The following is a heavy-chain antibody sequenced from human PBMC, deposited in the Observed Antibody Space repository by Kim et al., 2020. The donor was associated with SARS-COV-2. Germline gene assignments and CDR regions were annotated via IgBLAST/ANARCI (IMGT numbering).Heavy chain of an antibody. CDR1: GFTFSSYD. J-gene: IGHJ3*02. CDR2: ISADGDT. Sequence: GGSLRLSCAASGFTFSSYDIHWVRQATGKGLEWVSAISADGDTYYPGDVEGRFTISRENAKNTLYLQMNSLRAGDTAVDYCARGYSSSWYWAFDSWGPGTMVTVSS. V-gene: IGHV3-13*01. CDR3: ARGYSSSWYWAFDS. D-gene: IGHD6-13*01.